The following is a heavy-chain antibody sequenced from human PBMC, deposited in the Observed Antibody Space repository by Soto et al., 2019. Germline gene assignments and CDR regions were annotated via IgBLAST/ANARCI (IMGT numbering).Heavy chain of an antibody. J-gene: IGHJ6*02. CDR2: SIPIFDTT. CDR3: ARRGGRGLDF. CDR1: GGTFSGYS. Sequence: QVRLVQSGPEMRRPGSSVTVSCQASGGTFSGYSVNWVRQAPGQGLEWMGESIPIFDTTTHAPRFQGRLTFTADASTPTVFLVLNSLTPDDTAVYYCARRGGRGLDFWGQGTTVTVAS. V-gene: IGHV1-69*01. D-gene: IGHD6-25*01.